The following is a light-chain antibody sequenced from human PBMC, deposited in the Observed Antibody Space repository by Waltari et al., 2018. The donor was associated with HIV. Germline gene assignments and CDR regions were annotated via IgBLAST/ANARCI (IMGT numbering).Light chain of an antibody. V-gene: IGKV3D-15*01. CDR2: GAS. CDR3: HQYNDWPRCT. Sequence: VLLTQSPVTLSVSPGDRVTLSCRASQNIGSYLAWYQQKTGQPPSLLVYGASIRAPDIPARFTGSGSGTDFNLIIDGLQPDDCALYYRHQYNDWPRCTFGQGTKVEIK. J-gene: IGKJ2*02. CDR1: QNIGSY.